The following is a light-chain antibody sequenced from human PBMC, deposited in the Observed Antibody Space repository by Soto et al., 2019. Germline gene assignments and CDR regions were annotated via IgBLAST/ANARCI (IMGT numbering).Light chain of an antibody. J-gene: IGKJ1*01. CDR3: QQYGNSPQT. CDR1: QSVHRNC. Sequence: EIVLTQSPGTLSLSPGERATLSCRASQSVHRNCLAWYQQKPGQAPRLLIYDVSSRTTGSPDRFSGSGSGTDFTLTIGRLEPEDFAVYYCQQYGNSPQTFGQGTKVEIK. CDR2: DVS. V-gene: IGKV3-20*01.